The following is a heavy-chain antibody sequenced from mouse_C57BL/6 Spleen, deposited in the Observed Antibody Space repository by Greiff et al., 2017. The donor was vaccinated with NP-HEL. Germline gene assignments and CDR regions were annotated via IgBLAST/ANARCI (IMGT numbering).Heavy chain of an antibody. V-gene: IGHV1-76*01. Sequence: QVQLKQSGAELVRPGASVKLSCKASGYTFTDYYINWVKQRPGQGLEWIARIYPGSGNTYYNEKFKGKATLTAEKSSSTAYMQLSSLTSEDSAVYFCARRRGSSYGDAMDYWGQGTSVTVSS. D-gene: IGHD1-1*01. CDR2: IYPGSGNT. CDR3: ARRRGSSYGDAMDY. J-gene: IGHJ4*01. CDR1: GYTFTDYY.